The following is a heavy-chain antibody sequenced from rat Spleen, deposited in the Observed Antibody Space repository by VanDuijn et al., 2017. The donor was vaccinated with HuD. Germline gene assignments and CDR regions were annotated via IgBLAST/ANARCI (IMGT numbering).Heavy chain of an antibody. CDR1: GFTFSNYG. J-gene: IGHJ2*01. CDR2: IRYDGSTT. V-gene: IGHV5-29*01. CDR3: TTDREGYFDY. D-gene: IGHD1-11*01. Sequence: EVQLVESGGGLVQPGRSLKLSCAASGFTFSNYGMAWVRQAPTKGLEWVAAIRYDGSTTYYRDSVKGRFTISRDNAKGTLYLQMERRRSEDTATDYCTTDREGYFDYWGQGVMVTVSS.